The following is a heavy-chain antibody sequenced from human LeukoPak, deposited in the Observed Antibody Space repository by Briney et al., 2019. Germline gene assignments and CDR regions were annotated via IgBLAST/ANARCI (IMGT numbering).Heavy chain of an antibody. D-gene: IGHD3-10*01. Sequence: PSENLSLTCTVSGGSISSYYWSWIRPPPGKGLEWIGYIYYSVSTNYNPSLKSRITISVDTSKNQFSLKLSSVTAADTAVYYCARQRGPSRFGELGRFDYWGQGTLVTVSS. CDR2: IYYSVST. CDR1: GGSISSYY. CDR3: ARQRGPSRFGELGRFDY. J-gene: IGHJ4*02. V-gene: IGHV4-59*08.